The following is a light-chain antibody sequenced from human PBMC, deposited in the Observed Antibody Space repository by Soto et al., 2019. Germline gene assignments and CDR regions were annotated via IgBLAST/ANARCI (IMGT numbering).Light chain of an antibody. CDR3: SSFAGSPVV. Sequence: HSALTQPPSASGSLGQSVTIPCTGTSSDVGDYNYVSWYQQHPGKVPKLMIYEVSKRPSGVPDRFSGSKSGNTASLTVSGLQAEDEADYYCSSFAGSPVVFGGGTKVTVL. CDR2: EVS. CDR1: SSDVGDYNY. J-gene: IGLJ2*01. V-gene: IGLV2-8*01.